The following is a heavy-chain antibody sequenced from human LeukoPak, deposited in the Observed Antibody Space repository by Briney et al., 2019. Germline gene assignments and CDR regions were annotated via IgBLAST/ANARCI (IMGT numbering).Heavy chain of an antibody. V-gene: IGHV1-69*13. CDR1: GGTFSCYA. D-gene: IGHD3-22*01. CDR2: IIPIFGTV. Sequence: SVKVSCKASGGTFSCYAISWVRQAPGQGLEWMGGIIPIFGTVNYAQKFQGRVTITADASTVTAYMELSSLRTEDTAVYYCARDRQYKYYYDSSGYDAFDIWGQGTMVTVSS. J-gene: IGHJ3*02. CDR3: ARDRQYKYYYDSSGYDAFDI.